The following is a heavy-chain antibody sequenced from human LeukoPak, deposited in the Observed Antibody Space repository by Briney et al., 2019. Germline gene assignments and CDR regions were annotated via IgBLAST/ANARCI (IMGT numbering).Heavy chain of an antibody. CDR3: GYTNNFYH. V-gene: IGHV3-7*01. CDR1: GLSFSGQR. CDR2: IKHGGGEK. Sequence: PGGSLRLSCVASGLSFSGQRLNWVRQAPGQGLEWVANIKHGGGEKYYVDSVKGRFTISRDDGQNSLSLHMDNVRAEDTAVYYCGYTNNFYHWGQGALVVVSA. D-gene: IGHD2-2*02. J-gene: IGHJ4*02.